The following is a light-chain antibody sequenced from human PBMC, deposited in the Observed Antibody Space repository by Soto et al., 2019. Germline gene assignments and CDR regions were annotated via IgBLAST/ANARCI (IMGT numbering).Light chain of an antibody. Sequence: QSVLTQPPSASGTPGQMVTISCSGSTSNIGSNTVKWYQQLPGTAPKLLIYNNDQRPSGVPDRLSGSKSGTSASLAISGLQSEDEADYYCAAWDDSLNGYVFGSGTKVTVL. CDR3: AAWDDSLNGYV. V-gene: IGLV1-44*01. J-gene: IGLJ1*01. CDR1: TSNIGSNT. CDR2: NND.